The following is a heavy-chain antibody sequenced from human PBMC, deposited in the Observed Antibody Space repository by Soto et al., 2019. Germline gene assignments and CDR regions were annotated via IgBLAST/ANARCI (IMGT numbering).Heavy chain of an antibody. CDR1: GGSINTYY. Sequence: QVQLQEWGPGLVKPSETLSLTCTVSGGSINTYYWSWIRQAAGKGLEWFGRIYSGGSTNYSPSLMNRVYVSVAISKNQFSRKLSSVTAAGTALYDCARGPGGFGEFSLDYWGHGTLVNVSS. CDR2: IYSGGST. V-gene: IGHV4-4*07. CDR3: ARGPGGFGEFSLDY. D-gene: IGHD3-10*01. J-gene: IGHJ4*01.